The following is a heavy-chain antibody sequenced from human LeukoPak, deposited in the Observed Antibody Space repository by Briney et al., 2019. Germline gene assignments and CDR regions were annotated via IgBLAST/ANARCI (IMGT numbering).Heavy chain of an antibody. D-gene: IGHD5-24*01. V-gene: IGHV1-69*05. Sequence: SVKVSCKASGGTFSSYAISWVRQAPGQGLEWMGRIIPIFGTANYAQKCQGRVTITTDESTSTAYMELSSLRSEDTAVYYCARDQEEMATDYYYYYYYMDVWGKGTTVTVSS. CDR3: ARDQEEMATDYYYYYYYMDV. CDR1: GGTFSSYA. CDR2: IIPIFGTA. J-gene: IGHJ6*03.